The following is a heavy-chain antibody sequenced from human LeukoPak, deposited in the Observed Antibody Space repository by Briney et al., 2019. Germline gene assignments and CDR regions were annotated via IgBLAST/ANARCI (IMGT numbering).Heavy chain of an antibody. J-gene: IGHJ4*02. CDR1: GYTHTELS. D-gene: IGHD5-24*01. CDR2: FHPEDGET. CDR3: AIRDGTSLDY. V-gene: IGHV1-24*01. Sequence: GASVKVSCKVSGYTHTELSMHWVRQAPGKGLEWMGGFHPEDGETIYAQKFQGRVTMTEDTSTDTAYMELSSPRSEDTAVYYCAIRDGTSLDYWGQGTLVTVSS.